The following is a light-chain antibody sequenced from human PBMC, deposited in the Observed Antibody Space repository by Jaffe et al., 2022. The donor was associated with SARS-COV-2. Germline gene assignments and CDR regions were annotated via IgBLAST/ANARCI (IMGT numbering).Light chain of an antibody. CDR3: QQYHSYMMT. CDR1: QSIATW. CDR2: KAS. J-gene: IGKJ5*01. V-gene: IGKV1-5*03. Sequence: DIQMTQSPSTLSASVGDSVTITCRASQSIATWLAWYQQRPGRAPKLLVYKASTLQSGLPSRFTGRGSGTEFTLTINGLQPDDFATYYCQQYHSYMMTFGQGTRLEI.